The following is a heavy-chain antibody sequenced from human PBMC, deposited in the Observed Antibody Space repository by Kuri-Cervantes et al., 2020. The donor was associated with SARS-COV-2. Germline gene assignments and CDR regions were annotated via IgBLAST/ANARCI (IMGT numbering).Heavy chain of an antibody. CDR1: GYTFTSYD. D-gene: IGHD3-22*01. CDR2: MNPNSGNT. V-gene: IGHV1-8*01. J-gene: IGHJ4*02. CDR3: ARALYYYDSSGYYGVEFLDY. Sequence: ASVKVSCKASGYTFTSYDINWVRQATGQGLEWMGWMNPNSGNTGYAQKFQGRVTITRDTSASTAYMELSSLRSEDTAVYYCARALYYYDSSGYYGVEFLDYWGQGTLVTVSS.